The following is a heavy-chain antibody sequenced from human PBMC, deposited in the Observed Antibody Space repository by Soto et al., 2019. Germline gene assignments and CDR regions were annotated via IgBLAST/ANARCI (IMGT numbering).Heavy chain of an antibody. V-gene: IGHV3-21*01. CDR2: ISSSSNYI. Sequence: GGARGSSFGGSGVTLRSYSMNWGRQAPGKVLEWVSSISSSSNYIYYADSLKGRFTISRDNDKKSLYMQLNMLRAEDTAVYYCATSSYNFVSHYWRHANLVTVYS. J-gene: IGHJ4*01. CDR3: ATSSYNFVSHY. D-gene: IGHD1-1*01. CDR1: GVTLRSYS.